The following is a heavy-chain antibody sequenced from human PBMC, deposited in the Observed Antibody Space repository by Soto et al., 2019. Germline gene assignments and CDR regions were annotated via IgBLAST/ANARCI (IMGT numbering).Heavy chain of an antibody. D-gene: IGHD3-3*01. CDR1: GDSVSSNSAA. CDR2: TYYRSKWYN. CDR3: AREGVTIFGVVIYYYGMDV. V-gene: IGHV6-1*01. J-gene: IGHJ6*02. Sequence: SQTLSLTCAISGDSVSSNSAAWNWIRQSPSRGLEWLGRTYYRSKWYNDYAVSVKSRITINPDTSKNQFSLQLNSVTPEDTAVYYCAREGVTIFGVVIYYYGMDVWGQGTTVTVS.